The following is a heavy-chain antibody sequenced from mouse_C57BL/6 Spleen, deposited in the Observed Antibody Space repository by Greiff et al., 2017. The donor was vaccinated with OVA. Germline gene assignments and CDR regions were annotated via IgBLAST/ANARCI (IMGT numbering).Heavy chain of an antibody. J-gene: IGHJ3*01. CDR1: GYTFTDYY. CDR3: ARSVYSNYGGWFAY. Sequence: EVQLQQSGPELVKPGASVKISCKASGYTFTDYYMNWVKQSHGKSLEWIGDINPNNGGTSYNQKFKGKATLTVDKSSSTAYMELRSLTSEDSAVYYCARSVYSNYGGWFAYWGQGTLVTVSA. V-gene: IGHV1-26*01. CDR2: INPNNGGT. D-gene: IGHD2-5*01.